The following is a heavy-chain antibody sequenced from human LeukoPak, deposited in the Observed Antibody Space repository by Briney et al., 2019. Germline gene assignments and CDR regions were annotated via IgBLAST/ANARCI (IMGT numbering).Heavy chain of an antibody. D-gene: IGHD1-26*01. CDR2: ITSSGTHI. Sequence: GGSLRLSCAASGFTFSSFNMNWVRQAPGKAMEWVSSITSSGTHIFYADSVRGRFTISRDNAKNSLYLQMDSLGPDDTAVYYCARYPYSGNYGNDYYYYMDVWGKGTTVTISS. CDR3: ARYPYSGNYGNDYYYYMDV. CDR1: GFTFSSFN. V-gene: IGHV3-21*01. J-gene: IGHJ6*03.